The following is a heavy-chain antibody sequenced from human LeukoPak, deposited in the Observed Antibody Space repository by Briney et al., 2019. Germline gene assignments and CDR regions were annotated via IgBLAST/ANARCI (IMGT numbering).Heavy chain of an antibody. Sequence: PGASVKVSCKASGYTFTSYGISWVRQAPGQGLEWMGWISAYNGNTNYAQKLQGRVTMTTDTSTSTAYMELRSLRSDDTAVYYCARDPRDTMVRGVIITSWFDPWGQGTLVTASS. CDR2: ISAYNGNT. CDR3: ARDPRDTMVRGVIITSWFDP. V-gene: IGHV1-18*04. D-gene: IGHD3-10*01. J-gene: IGHJ5*02. CDR1: GYTFTSYG.